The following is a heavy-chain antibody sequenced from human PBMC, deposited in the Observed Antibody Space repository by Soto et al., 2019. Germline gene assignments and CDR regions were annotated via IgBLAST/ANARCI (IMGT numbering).Heavy chain of an antibody. CDR2: MNPNTGNS. D-gene: IGHD1-1*01. J-gene: IGHJ4*02. V-gene: IGHV1-8*01. Sequence: QVQLVQSGAEVRKPGASVKVSCEASGYTFTSYDIYWVRQATGQGLEWMGWMNPNTGNSGYAQKYQGRVTVTSDTSISTANMELSSLRSEDTAVYYCARRAETNGWNGFGADKYYFDFWGQGTLVTVSS. CDR3: ARRAETNGWNGFGADKYYFDF. CDR1: GYTFTSYD.